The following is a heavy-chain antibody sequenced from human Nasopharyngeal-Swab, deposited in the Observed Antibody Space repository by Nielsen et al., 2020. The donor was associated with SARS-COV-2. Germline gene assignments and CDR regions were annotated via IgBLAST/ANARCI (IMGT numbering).Heavy chain of an antibody. CDR2: ISYDGSNK. CDR1: GFTFSSYA. V-gene: IGHV3-30-3*01. Sequence: GESLKISCAASGFTFSSYAMHWVRQAPGKGLEWVVVISYDGSNKYYADSVKGRFTISRDNSKNTLYLQMNSLRAEDTAVYYCARDDSADYWGQGTLVTVSS. CDR3: ARDDSADY. D-gene: IGHD2-15*01. J-gene: IGHJ4*02.